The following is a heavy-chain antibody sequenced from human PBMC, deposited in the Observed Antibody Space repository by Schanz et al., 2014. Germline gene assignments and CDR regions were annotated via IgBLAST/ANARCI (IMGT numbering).Heavy chain of an antibody. V-gene: IGHV3-11*01. CDR2: LSSSGKTI. Sequence: QVQLVESGGGLVKPGGSLRLSCAASGFTFSDFYMSWIRQAPGKGLEWVSYLSSSGKTIYSADSVQGRFTISRDNAKNSLYLQGNSLRAEDTAVYYCARLGKSNWGEGDYWYFDLWGRGTLVTVSS. D-gene: IGHD7-27*01. J-gene: IGHJ2*01. CDR1: GFTFSDFY. CDR3: ARLGKSNWGEGDYWYFDL.